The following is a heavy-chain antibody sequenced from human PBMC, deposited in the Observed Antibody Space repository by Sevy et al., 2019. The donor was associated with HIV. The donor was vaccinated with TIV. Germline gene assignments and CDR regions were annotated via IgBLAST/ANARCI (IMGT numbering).Heavy chain of an antibody. D-gene: IGHD5-18*01. CDR1: GFTFSNYA. Sequence: GGSLRLSCGASGFTFSNYAMSWVRQAPGKGLEWVSSISGSGDNTYYADSVKGRFTVSRDNSKNTLYLQMNSLRAEDTAVYYCAKDSGVDNYGLFDYWGQGTLVTVSS. V-gene: IGHV3-23*01. CDR3: AKDSGVDNYGLFDY. CDR2: ISGSGDNT. J-gene: IGHJ4*02.